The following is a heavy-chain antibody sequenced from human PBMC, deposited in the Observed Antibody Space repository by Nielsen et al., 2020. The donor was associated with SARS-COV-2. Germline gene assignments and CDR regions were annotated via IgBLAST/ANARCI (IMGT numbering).Heavy chain of an antibody. D-gene: IGHD5-24*01. Sequence: SETLSLTCAVYGGSFSGYYWSWIRQPPGKGLEWIGEINHSGSTNYNPSLKSRVTISVDTSKNQFSLKLSSVTAADTAVYYCARPGGRWLQLTVWGQGTLVTVSS. J-gene: IGHJ4*02. CDR3: ARPGGRWLQLTV. CDR1: GGSFSGYY. CDR2: INHSGST. V-gene: IGHV4-34*01.